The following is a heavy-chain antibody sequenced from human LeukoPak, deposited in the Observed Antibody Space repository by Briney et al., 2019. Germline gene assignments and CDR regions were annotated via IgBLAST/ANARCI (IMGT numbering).Heavy chain of an antibody. Sequence: ASVKVSCKASGYTFTGYYMHWVRQAPGQGLEWMGWINPNSGGTNYAQKFQGRDTMTRDTSISTAYMELSRLRSDDTAVYYCARDLTYSNYVPGYWGQGTLVTVSS. J-gene: IGHJ4*02. V-gene: IGHV1-2*02. CDR3: ARDLTYSNYVPGY. CDR1: GYTFTGYY. CDR2: INPNSGGT. D-gene: IGHD4-11*01.